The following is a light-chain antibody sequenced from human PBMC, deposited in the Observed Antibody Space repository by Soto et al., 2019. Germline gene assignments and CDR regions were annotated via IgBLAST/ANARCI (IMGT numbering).Light chain of an antibody. Sequence: EVVLTQSPVTLSLSPGERATLSCRASQSFRGLLAWYQHKPGQTPRLLIYDTSTRATGVPARFSGSGSGTDFTLTISSLQPEDFAVYYCQQDYNLPITFGQGTRLEI. CDR2: DTS. CDR3: QQDYNLPIT. J-gene: IGKJ5*01. CDR1: QSFRGL. V-gene: IGKV3D-7*01.